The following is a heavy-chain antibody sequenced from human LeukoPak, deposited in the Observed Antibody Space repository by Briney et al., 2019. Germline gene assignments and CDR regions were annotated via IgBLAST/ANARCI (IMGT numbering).Heavy chain of an antibody. D-gene: IGHD3-22*01. CDR3: AKSSYYDSSGYYREYYFDY. Sequence: GGSLRLSCAASGFTFSAYAMSWVRQAPGKGLEWVSAISGSGGSTNYADSVKGRVTVSRDNSKSTLYLQMNSLRAEDTAVYYCAKSSYYDSSGYYREYYFDYWGQGTLVTVSS. CDR2: ISGSGGST. CDR1: GFTFSAYA. V-gene: IGHV3-23*01. J-gene: IGHJ4*02.